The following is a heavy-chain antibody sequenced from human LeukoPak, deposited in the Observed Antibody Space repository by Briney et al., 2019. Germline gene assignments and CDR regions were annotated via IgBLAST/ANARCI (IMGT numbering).Heavy chain of an antibody. CDR1: GYTFTSYG. D-gene: IGHD2-2*01. J-gene: IGHJ4*02. V-gene: IGHV1-18*04. CDR2: ISAYNGNT. CDR3: ARDVGCSSTSCYAHFDY. Sequence: ASVNVSCKASGYTFTSYGISWVRQAPGQGLEWMGWISAYNGNTNYAQKLQGRVTMTTDTSTSTAYMELRSLRSDDTAVYYCARDVGCSSTSCYAHFDYWGQGTLVTVSS.